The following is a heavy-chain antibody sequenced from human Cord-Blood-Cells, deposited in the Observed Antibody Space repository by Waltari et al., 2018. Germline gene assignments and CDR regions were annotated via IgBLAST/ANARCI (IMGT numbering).Heavy chain of an antibody. Sequence: QVQLQQWGAGLLKPSETLSLTCAVYGGSFSGYYWRWLRQPPGKGLEWIGEINHSGSTNYNPSLKSRVTISVDTSKNQFSLKLSSVTAADTAVYYCARGAIAAAGTPYQPRLFDYWGQGTLVTVSS. J-gene: IGHJ4*02. CDR2: INHSGST. V-gene: IGHV4-34*01. CDR1: GGSFSGYY. CDR3: ARGAIAAAGTPYQPRLFDY. D-gene: IGHD6-13*01.